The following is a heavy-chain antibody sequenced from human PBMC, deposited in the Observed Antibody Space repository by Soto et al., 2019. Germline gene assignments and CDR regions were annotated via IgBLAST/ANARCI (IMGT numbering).Heavy chain of an antibody. V-gene: IGHV1-3*01. CDR1: GYTFTSYG. D-gene: IGHD6-13*01. J-gene: IGHJ5*02. CDR3: VRRHVSATGIDWFDP. CDR2: INAANGDT. Sequence: QVQLVQSGTEVKKPGASVKVSCKASGYTFTSYGIHWVRQAPRQRLEWMGWINAANGDTKYSPKFQGRVTITRDTSASTAYMELSSLRSEDTAVYYCVRRHVSATGIDWFDPWGQGTLVTVSS.